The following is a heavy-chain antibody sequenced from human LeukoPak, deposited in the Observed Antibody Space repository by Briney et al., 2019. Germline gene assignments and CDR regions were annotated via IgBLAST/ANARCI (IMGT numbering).Heavy chain of an antibody. CDR2: IRYDGSNK. CDR1: GFTFSSYG. Sequence: PGGSLRLSCAASGFTFSSYGMHWVRQAPGKGLEWVAFIRYDGSNKYYADSVKGRFTISRDNSKNTLYLQMNSLRAEDTAVYYCAKDGDYGDYVSAFDIRGQGTMVTVSS. J-gene: IGHJ3*02. D-gene: IGHD4-17*01. V-gene: IGHV3-30*02. CDR3: AKDGDYGDYVSAFDI.